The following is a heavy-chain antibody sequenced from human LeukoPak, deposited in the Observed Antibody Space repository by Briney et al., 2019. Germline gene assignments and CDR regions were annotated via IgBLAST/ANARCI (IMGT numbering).Heavy chain of an antibody. CDR3: ATVSDNWNDGGVYYFDY. V-gene: IGHV1-24*01. D-gene: IGHD1-1*01. CDR2: FDPEDGET. CDR1: GYTLTELS. J-gene: IGHJ4*02. Sequence: ASVKVSCKVSGYTLTELSMHWVRHAPAKGLEGMGGFDPEDGETIYAQKFQGRVTMTEDTSTDTAYMELSSLRSEDTAVYYCATVSDNWNDGGVYYFDYWGQGTLVTVSS.